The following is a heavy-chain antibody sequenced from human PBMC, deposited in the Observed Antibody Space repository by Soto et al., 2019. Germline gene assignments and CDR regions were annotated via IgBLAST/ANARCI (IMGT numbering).Heavy chain of an antibody. D-gene: IGHD3-3*01. V-gene: IGHV4-31*03. CDR2: IYYSGST. CDR1: GGSISSGGYY. Sequence: SETLSLTCTVSGGSISSGGYYWSWIRQHPGKGLEWIGYIYYSGSTYYNPSLKSRVTISVDTSKNQFSLKLSSVTAADTAVYYCARSGLRWGAFDSWGQGTMVTVSS. CDR3: ARSGLRWGAFDS. J-gene: IGHJ3*02.